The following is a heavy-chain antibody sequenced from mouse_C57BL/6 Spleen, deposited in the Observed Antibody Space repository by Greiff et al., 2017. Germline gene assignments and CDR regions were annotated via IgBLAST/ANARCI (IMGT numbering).Heavy chain of an antibody. J-gene: IGHJ4*01. V-gene: IGHV1-82*01. CDR2: IYPGDGDT. CDR3: AYSDMDY. Sequence: QVQLQQSGPELVKPGASVKISCKASGYAFSSSWMNWVKQRPGKGLEWIGRIYPGDGDTNYNGKFKGKATLTADKSSSTAYMQLSSLTSEDSAVYFCAYSDMDYWGQGTSVTVAS. D-gene: IGHD2-1*01. CDR1: GYAFSSSW.